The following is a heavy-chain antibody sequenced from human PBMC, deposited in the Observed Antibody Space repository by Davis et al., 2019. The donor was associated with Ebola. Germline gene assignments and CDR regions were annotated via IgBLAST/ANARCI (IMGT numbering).Heavy chain of an antibody. Sequence: SETLSLTCAVSGYSINRGYYWGWIRQPPGKGPEYIGSFYPSRSTYYNPSLKSRVTISVDTSKNQFFLKLSSVTASDTAVYYCARDRHDTSGYGFWGRGTLVTVSS. J-gene: IGHJ2*01. CDR1: GYSINRGYY. V-gene: IGHV4-38-2*02. CDR2: FYPSRST. CDR3: ARDRHDTSGYGF. D-gene: IGHD3-22*01.